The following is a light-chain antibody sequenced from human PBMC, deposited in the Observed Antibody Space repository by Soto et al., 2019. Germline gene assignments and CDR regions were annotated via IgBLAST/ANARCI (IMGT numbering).Light chain of an antibody. V-gene: IGKV3D-15*01. CDR3: QPYNNWPSSS. CDR1: QSVYSK. Sequence: ETVMKQSPATLSVSPGERANLSCRASQSVYSKLAWYQQKTDQPPRLLIPGASKRADGIPARFSGSGSGAKSTLTISSLQSEDAAVYYCQPYNNWPSSSFGQGTRREIK. J-gene: IGKJ5*01. CDR2: GAS.